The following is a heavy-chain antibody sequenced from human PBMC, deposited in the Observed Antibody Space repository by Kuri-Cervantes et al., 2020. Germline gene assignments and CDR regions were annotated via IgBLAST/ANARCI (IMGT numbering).Heavy chain of an antibody. CDR3: ARAVVAAP. D-gene: IGHD2-15*01. V-gene: IGHV4-39*07. Sequence: SETLSLTCTVSGGSISSSSYYWGWICQPPGKGLEWIGEINHSGSTNYNPSLKSRVTISVDTSKNQFSLKLSSVTAADTAVYYCARAVVAAPWGQGTLVTVSS. CDR1: GGSISSSSYY. J-gene: IGHJ5*02. CDR2: INHSGST.